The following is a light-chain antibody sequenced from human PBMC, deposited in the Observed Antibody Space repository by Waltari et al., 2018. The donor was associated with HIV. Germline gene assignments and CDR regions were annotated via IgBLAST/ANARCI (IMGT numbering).Light chain of an antibody. J-gene: IGLJ1*01. CDR3: SSYTSTSTQV. CDR2: EVT. CDR1: SSDVGGYNY. Sequence: QSALTQPASVSGSPGQSITISCSGTSSDVGGYNYVPWYQQHPGKAPKLMIYEVTNRPSGVSNRFSGSKSGNTASLTISGLQTEDEADYYCSSYTSTSTQVFGTGTTVTVL. V-gene: IGLV2-14*01.